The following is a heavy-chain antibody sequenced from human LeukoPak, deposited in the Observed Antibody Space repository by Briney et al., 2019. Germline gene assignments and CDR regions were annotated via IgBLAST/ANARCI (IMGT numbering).Heavy chain of an antibody. D-gene: IGHD6-13*01. J-gene: IGHJ6*03. Sequence: GGSLRLSCAASGFTFSSYSMNWVRQAPGKGLEWVSYISSSSSTIYYADSVKGLFTISRDNAKNSLYLQMNSLRAEDTAVYYCARDSRAAAGTGDYYYYMDVWGKGTTVTVSS. CDR2: ISSSSSTI. CDR3: ARDSRAAAGTGDYYYYMDV. V-gene: IGHV3-48*04. CDR1: GFTFSSYS.